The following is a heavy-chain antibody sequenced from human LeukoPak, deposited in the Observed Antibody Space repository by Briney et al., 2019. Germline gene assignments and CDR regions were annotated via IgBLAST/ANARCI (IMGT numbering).Heavy chain of an antibody. CDR1: GGSISSYY. Sequence: SETLSLTCTVPGGSISSYYWSWIRQPPGKGLEWIGYIYYSGSTNYNPSLKSRVTISVDTSKNQFSLKLSSVTAADTAVYYCARSPGATIYYYYGMDVWGQGTTVTVSS. D-gene: IGHD1-26*01. CDR2: IYYSGST. J-gene: IGHJ6*02. CDR3: ARSPGATIYYYYGMDV. V-gene: IGHV4-59*01.